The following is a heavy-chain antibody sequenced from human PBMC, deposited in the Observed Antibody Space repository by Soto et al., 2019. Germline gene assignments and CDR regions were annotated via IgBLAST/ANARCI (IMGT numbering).Heavy chain of an antibody. D-gene: IGHD2-15*01. Sequence: ASVKVSCKASGYIFVNYVIAWVRQAPGQGLEWMGWISPYSDNTHYASKVQGRLTMTTDTSTSTAYMDLGSLTSDDTAVYYCARVMLGGHSDYWGKGTLVTVSS. V-gene: IGHV1-18*01. CDR3: ARVMLGGHSDY. CDR1: GYIFVNYV. J-gene: IGHJ4*02. CDR2: ISPYSDNT.